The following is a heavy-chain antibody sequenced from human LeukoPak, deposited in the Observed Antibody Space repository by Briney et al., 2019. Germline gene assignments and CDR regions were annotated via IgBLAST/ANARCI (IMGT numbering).Heavy chain of an antibody. V-gene: IGHV4-39*07. CDR3: AILGGGPPMATPDF. Sequence: PSETLSLTCTVSGDSFTSVTDYWAWIRQPPGKGLEWIASGDYSGGTYYNPSLESRVAISADMSKNQISLKLTSVTGADTAVYCCAILGGGPPMATPDFWGQGTLVTVSS. CDR1: GDSFTSVTDY. D-gene: IGHD5-24*01. CDR2: GDYSGGT. J-gene: IGHJ4*02.